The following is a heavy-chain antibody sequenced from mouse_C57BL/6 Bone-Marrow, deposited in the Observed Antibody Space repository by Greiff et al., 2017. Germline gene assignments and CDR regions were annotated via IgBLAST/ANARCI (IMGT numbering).Heavy chain of an antibody. V-gene: IGHV1-59*01. CDR1: GYTFTSYW. D-gene: IGHD1-1*01. Sequence: QVQLQQPGAELVRPGTSVKLSCKASGYTFTSYWMHWVKQRPGQGLEWIGVIDPSDSYTNDNQKFKGKATLTVDTSSSTAYMQLSSLTSEDSAVYYCARWRGDGSSYDYYAMDYWGQGTSVTVSS. CDR2: IDPSDSYT. J-gene: IGHJ4*01. CDR3: ARWRGDGSSYDYYAMDY.